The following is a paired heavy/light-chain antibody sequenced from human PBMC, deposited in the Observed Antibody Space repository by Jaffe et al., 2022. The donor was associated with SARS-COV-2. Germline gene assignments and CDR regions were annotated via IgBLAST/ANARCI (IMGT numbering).Light chain of an antibody. J-gene: IGKJ3*01. CDR2: AAS. V-gene: IGKV1D-16*01. CDR1: QAIGTW. CDR3: QQYGDYPLT. Sequence: DIQMTQSPSSLSASVGDRIIITCRASQAIGTWLAWYQLKPGKAPKALIFAASRLQTGVPGRFSGSGFGTDFTLTIAGLQPEDFATYFCQQYGDYPLTFGPGTKVDVK.
Heavy chain of an antibody. D-gene: IGHD3-16*01. CDR3: AKYEDAFDI. CDR2: IYEDGNT. V-gene: IGHV4-38-2*02. CDR1: AYSITSAPY. J-gene: IGHJ3*02. Sequence: QVQLQESGPGLVKPSETLSLTCNVSAYSITSAPYWGWIRQPPGKGLEWIGNIYEDGNTHYNPSLKSRVTISVDTSKNHFSLKLASVTAADTAVYFCAKYEDAFDIWGLGTMVTVSS.